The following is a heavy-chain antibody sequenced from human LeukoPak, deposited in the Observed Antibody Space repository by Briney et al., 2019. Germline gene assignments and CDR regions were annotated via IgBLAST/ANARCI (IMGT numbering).Heavy chain of an antibody. CDR1: GFPFSSYA. J-gene: IGHJ3*02. Sequence: PGGSLSLSCAASGFPFSSYAFHWVRPALGKGLEYVSAISSNGGRTYYANSVKGRFTISRDNSKNTLYLQMGRLRAEDMAVYYCARDFLVGATAFDIWGQGTMVTVSS. V-gene: IGHV3-64*01. CDR2: ISSNGGRT. D-gene: IGHD1-26*01. CDR3: ARDFLVGATAFDI.